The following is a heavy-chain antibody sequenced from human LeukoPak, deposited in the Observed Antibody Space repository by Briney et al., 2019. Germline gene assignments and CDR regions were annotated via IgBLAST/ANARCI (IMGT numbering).Heavy chain of an antibody. CDR2: MNPNNGNT. Sequence: GASVKVSCKASGYTFSIYDINWVRLATGQGLEWMGWMNPNNGNTDYAQKFQGRVTFTRNTSTSTAYMELSSLRYEDTAMYYCARPRSSSSSDFDSWGQGSLVTVSS. J-gene: IGHJ4*02. CDR1: GYTFSIYD. V-gene: IGHV1-8*03. D-gene: IGHD6-6*01. CDR3: ARPRSSSSSDFDS.